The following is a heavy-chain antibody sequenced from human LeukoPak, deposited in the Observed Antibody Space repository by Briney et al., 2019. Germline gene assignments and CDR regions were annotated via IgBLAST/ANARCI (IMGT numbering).Heavy chain of an antibody. CDR2: VSYDGSNK. V-gene: IGHV3-30-3*01. CDR1: GFTFSRYT. Sequence: PGRSLRLSCAASGFTFSRYTMYWVRQAPGKGLEWLTVVSYDGSNKYYADSVKGRFTISRDNSKNTLYLQMNSLRAEDTAVYYCARSGYCSSTSCLRSFDYWGQGTLVTVSS. D-gene: IGHD2-2*03. J-gene: IGHJ4*02. CDR3: ARSGYCSSTSCLRSFDY.